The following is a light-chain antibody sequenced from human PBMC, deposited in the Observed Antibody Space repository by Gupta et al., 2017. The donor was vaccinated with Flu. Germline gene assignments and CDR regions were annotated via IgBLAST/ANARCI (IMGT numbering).Light chain of an antibody. Sequence: CGVDKIGNKNVHWYYQKPGQAPVLVIYNDRFRPSGISERFSGSNSGNTAALTITRVQVGDEGDYYCQVWDTNTVFGGGTKLTVL. CDR3: QVWDTNTV. V-gene: IGLV3-9*01. J-gene: IGLJ2*01. CDR1: KIGNKN. CDR2: NDR.